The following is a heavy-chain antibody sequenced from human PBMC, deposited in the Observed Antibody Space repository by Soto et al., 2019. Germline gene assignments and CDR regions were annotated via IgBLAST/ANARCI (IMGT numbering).Heavy chain of an antibody. D-gene: IGHD6-19*01. CDR1: GYTFTGYY. J-gene: IGHJ4*02. V-gene: IGHV1-2*04. Sequence: GASVKVSCKASGYTFTGYYMHWVRQAPGQGLDWLDWITLNFVGTNYAKNFKVWVTLTGDTSASPAYLELSSLSFEDRAVYYCARGAVAGTLLCDYGGQGTLVTVSS. CDR2: ITLNFVGT. CDR3: ARGAVAGTLLCDY.